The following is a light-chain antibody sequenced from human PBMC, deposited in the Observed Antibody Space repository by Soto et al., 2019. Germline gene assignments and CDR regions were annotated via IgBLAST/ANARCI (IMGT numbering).Light chain of an antibody. V-gene: IGKV1-27*01. CDR2: AAS. CDR3: QKYNSAPLT. Sequence: DIQLTQSPSSLSASVGDRVTITCRATQGIYNYLAWYQQKPGKVPKLLINAASTLQSGVPSRFSGSGSGTDFTLTISSLQHEDVATYYCQKYNSAPLTFGPGTKVEIK. J-gene: IGKJ3*01. CDR1: QGIYNY.